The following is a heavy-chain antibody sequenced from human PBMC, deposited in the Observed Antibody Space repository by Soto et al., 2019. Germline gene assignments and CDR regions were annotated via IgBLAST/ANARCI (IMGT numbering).Heavy chain of an antibody. V-gene: IGHV4-30-2*01. CDR3: ASSHAGAHITAAVH. Sequence: QLQLQESGSGLVKPSQTLSLTCAVSGGSISSGGYSWSWIRQPPGTGLEWIGYIYHSGSTYYNPSLTRRVTISVDRSKNHFSLKLRSVTAADTAVYYCASSHAGAHITAAVHWGQGTLVTVSS. J-gene: IGHJ4*02. D-gene: IGHD1-20*01. CDR2: IYHSGST. CDR1: GGSISSGGYS.